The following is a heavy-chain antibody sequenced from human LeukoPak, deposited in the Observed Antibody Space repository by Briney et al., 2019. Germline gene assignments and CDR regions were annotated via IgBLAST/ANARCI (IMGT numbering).Heavy chain of an antibody. Sequence: GGSLRLSCAACGFTFSSYGMHWVCWAPGNGLEWGAGISYDGSNKYYADSVKGGFTISIDNSKNTLYLQMDSRGAEDTAVYYCAKLPGRAADYWGQGTLVAVSS. CDR3: AKLPGRAADY. CDR1: GFTFSSYG. J-gene: IGHJ4*02. CDR2: ISYDGSNK. V-gene: IGHV3-30*18.